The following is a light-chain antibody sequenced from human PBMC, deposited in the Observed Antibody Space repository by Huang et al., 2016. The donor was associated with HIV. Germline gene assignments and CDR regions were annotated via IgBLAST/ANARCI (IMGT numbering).Light chain of an antibody. V-gene: IGKV1-8*01. J-gene: IGKJ1*01. CDR1: QDVSND. CDR3: QQYNAYPWT. CDR2: AAS. Sequence: AIRITQSPSSLSASTGDRVTITCRASQDVSNDLAWYQQKPGRAPILLIYAASTVQGGVPSRFSGNGSATDFSLTINCLQSEDFATYYCQQYNAYPWTFGQGTKVEI.